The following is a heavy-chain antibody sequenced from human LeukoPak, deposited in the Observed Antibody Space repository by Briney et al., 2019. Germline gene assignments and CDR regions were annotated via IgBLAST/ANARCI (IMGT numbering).Heavy chain of an antibody. CDR3: ARSSTSWNYYHYYMDV. J-gene: IGHJ6*03. CDR1: GYTFTSYD. D-gene: IGHD2-2*01. Sequence: GASVKVSCKASGYTFTSYDINWVRQATGQGLEWMGWMNPNSGNTGYAQKFQGRVTITRNTSISTAYMELSSLRSEDTAVYYCARSSTSWNYYHYYMDVWGKGTTVTVSS. V-gene: IGHV1-8*03. CDR2: MNPNSGNT.